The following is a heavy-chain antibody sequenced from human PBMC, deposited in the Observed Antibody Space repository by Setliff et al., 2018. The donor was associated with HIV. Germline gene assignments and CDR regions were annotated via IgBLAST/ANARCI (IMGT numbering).Heavy chain of an antibody. CDR3: ARVPGRDYYDTSGDFDY. J-gene: IGHJ4*02. D-gene: IGHD3-22*01. CDR2: ISYGGIT. Sequence: SETLSLTCTVSGGSISSSHDFWNWIRQPPGKGLEWIGAISYGGITYYNPSLTSRVTISVDTSKNKFSLKVTSVTAADTAVYYCARVPGRDYYDTSGDFDYWGLGTLVTVSS. V-gene: IGHV4-39*07. CDR1: GGSISSSHDF.